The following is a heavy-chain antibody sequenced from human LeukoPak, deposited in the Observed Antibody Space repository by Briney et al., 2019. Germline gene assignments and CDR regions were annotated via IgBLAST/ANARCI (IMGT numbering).Heavy chain of an antibody. V-gene: IGHV3-30-3*01. J-gene: IGHJ4*02. CDR1: GFTFSSYA. CDR2: ISYDGSNK. Sequence: GGSLRLSCAASGFTFSSYAMHWVRQAPGKELEWVAVISYDGSNKYYADSVKGRFTISRDNSKNTLYLQMNSLRAEDTAVYYCARDEGPYGEFDYWGQGTLVTVSS. CDR3: ARDEGPYGEFDY. D-gene: IGHD3-10*01.